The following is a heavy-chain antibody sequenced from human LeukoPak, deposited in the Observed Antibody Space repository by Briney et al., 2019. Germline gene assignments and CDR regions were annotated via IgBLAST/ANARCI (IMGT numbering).Heavy chain of an antibody. Sequence: GGSLRLSCAASGFTFSSYSMNWVRQAPGKGLEWVSYISSSSSTIYYADSVKGRFTISRDNSKNTLYLQMNSLRAEDTAVYYCVGDVSGYPQYYFDYWGQGTLVTVSS. CDR1: GFTFSSYS. CDR2: ISSSSSTI. V-gene: IGHV3-48*01. CDR3: VGDVSGYPQYYFDY. J-gene: IGHJ4*02. D-gene: IGHD3-22*01.